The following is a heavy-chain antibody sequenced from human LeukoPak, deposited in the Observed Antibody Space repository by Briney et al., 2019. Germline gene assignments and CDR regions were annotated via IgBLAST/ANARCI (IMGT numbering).Heavy chain of an antibody. D-gene: IGHD6-13*01. Sequence: PSETLSLTCTVSGGSISSYYWSWIRQPPGKGLEWIGYIYYSGSTNYNPSLKSRVTISVDTSKNQFSLKLSSVTAADTAVYYCARAMAAAGRYYFDYWGQGTLVTVSS. V-gene: IGHV4-59*01. CDR1: GGSISSYY. CDR2: IYYSGST. CDR3: ARAMAAAGRYYFDY. J-gene: IGHJ4*02.